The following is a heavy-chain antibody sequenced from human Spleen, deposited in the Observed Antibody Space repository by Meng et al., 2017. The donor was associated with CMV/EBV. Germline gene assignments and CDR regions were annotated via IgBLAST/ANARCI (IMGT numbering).Heavy chain of an antibody. CDR3: ARDVGDYVSGVD. CDR2: IHSDGSST. V-gene: IGHV3-74*01. J-gene: IGHJ4*02. D-gene: IGHD4-17*01. CDR1: GFTFSTYW. Sequence: ETLSLTCAASGFTFSTYWMHWVRQAPGKGLVWVSRIHSDGSSTSYADSVKGRFTISRDNAKNTLFLEMNSLRVEDTAVYFCARDVGDYVSGVDWGQGTLVTVSS.